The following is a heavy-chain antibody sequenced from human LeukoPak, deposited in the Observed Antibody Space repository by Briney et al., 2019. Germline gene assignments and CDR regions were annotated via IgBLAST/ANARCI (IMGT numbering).Heavy chain of an antibody. J-gene: IGHJ5*02. V-gene: IGHV5-51*01. CDR3: ARHSRYSGSYLDP. D-gene: IGHD1-26*01. Sequence: GESLKISCKGSGYSFTSYWIGWVRQMPGKGLEWMGIIYPGDSDTRYSPSFQGQVTISADKSISTAYLQWSGLKASDTAMYYCARHSRYSGSYLDPWGQGTLVTVSS. CDR2: IYPGDSDT. CDR1: GYSFTSYW.